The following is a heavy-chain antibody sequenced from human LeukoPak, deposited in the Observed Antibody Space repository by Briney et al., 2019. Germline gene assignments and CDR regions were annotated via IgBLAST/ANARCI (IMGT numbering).Heavy chain of an antibody. D-gene: IGHD5-12*01. CDR3: ARESLIESSGYDSRWFDP. CDR2: ISSSSSYI. J-gene: IGHJ5*02. Sequence: GSLRLSCAASGFTFSSYSMNWVRQAPGKGLEWVSSISSSSSYIYYADSVKGRFTISRDNAKNSLYLQMNSLGAEDTAVYYCARESLIESSGYDSRWFDPWGQGTLVTVSS. CDR1: GFTFSSYS. V-gene: IGHV3-21*01.